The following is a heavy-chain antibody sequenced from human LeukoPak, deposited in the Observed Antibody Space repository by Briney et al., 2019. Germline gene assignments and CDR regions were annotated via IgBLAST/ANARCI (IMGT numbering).Heavy chain of an antibody. V-gene: IGHV3-23*01. J-gene: IGHJ3*02. D-gene: IGHD3-22*01. Sequence: GEFLRLSCAASGFTFSSSAMSWVRQAPGKGLEWVSTISGSSGCTYYADSVKGRFTISRDNSKNTLYLQMNSLRAEDTAVYYCAKARLVVSSPSDAFDIWGQGTMVT. CDR1: GFTFSSSA. CDR2: ISGSSGCT. CDR3: AKARLVVSSPSDAFDI.